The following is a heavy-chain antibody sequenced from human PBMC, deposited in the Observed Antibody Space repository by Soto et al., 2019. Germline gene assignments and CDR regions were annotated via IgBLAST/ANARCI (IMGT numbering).Heavy chain of an antibody. CDR1: GGSISSYY. V-gene: IGHV4-59*01. D-gene: IGHD3-16*01. CDR2: IYYSGST. CDR3: ARIMTTRPYYYYYMDV. Sequence: ETLSLTCTVSGGSISSYYWSWIRQPPGKGLEWIGYIYYSGSTNYNPSLKSRVTISVDTSKNQFSLKLSSVTAADTAVYYCARIMTTRPYYYYYMDVWGKGTTVTVSS. J-gene: IGHJ6*03.